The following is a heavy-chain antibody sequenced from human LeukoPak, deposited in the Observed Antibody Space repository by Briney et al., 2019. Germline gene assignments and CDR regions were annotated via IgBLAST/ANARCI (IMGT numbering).Heavy chain of an antibody. CDR1: GFTFSSYA. Sequence: GGSLRLSCAASGFTFSSYAMSWGRQAPGKGLEWVSAISGSGGSTYYADSVKGRFTISRDNSKNTLYLQMNSLRAEDTAVYYCAKNTGPNYYDSSGYLWWDYWGQGTLVTVSS. V-gene: IGHV3-23*01. D-gene: IGHD3-22*01. CDR2: ISGSGGST. CDR3: AKNTGPNYYDSSGYLWWDY. J-gene: IGHJ4*02.